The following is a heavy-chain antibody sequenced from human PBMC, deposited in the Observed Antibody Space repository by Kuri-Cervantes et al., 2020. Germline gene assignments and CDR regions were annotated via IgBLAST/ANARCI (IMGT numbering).Heavy chain of an antibody. D-gene: IGHD2-8*01. V-gene: IGHV3-30-3*02. CDR3: AKSNDPYKSYYGMDV. CDR1: GFTFSSYA. Sequence: GESLKISCAASGFTFSSYAMHWVHQAPGKGLEWVAVISYDGSNKYYADSVKGRFTISRDNSKNTLYLQMNSLRAEDTAVYYCAKSNDPYKSYYGMDVWGQGTTVTVSS. CDR2: ISYDGSNK. J-gene: IGHJ6*02.